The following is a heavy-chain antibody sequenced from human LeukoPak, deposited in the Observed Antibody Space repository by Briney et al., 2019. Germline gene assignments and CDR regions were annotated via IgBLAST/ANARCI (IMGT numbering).Heavy chain of an antibody. CDR3: AKESFRPALLDF. J-gene: IGHJ4*02. Sequence: PGGSLRLSCAASGFTFSLSAMTWVRQAPGKGLECVSTIINSGGTTYYADSVKGRFSISRDNSKNTLSLEMSSLRTEDTAIYYCAKESFRPALLDFWGQGSLVTVSS. V-gene: IGHV3-23*01. D-gene: IGHD2-21*01. CDR1: GFTFSLSA. CDR2: IINSGGTT.